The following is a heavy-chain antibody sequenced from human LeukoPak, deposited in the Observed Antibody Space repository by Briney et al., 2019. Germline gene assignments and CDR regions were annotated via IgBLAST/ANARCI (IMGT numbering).Heavy chain of an antibody. CDR2: IYYSGST. Sequence: SETLSLTCTVSGGSISSYYWSWIRQPPGKGLEWIGYIYYSGSTNYNPSLKSRVTISVDTSKNQFSLKLSSVTAADTAVYDCARADIVKGCAFDIWGQGTMVTVSS. CDR1: GGSISSYY. V-gene: IGHV4-59*01. J-gene: IGHJ3*02. D-gene: IGHD2-15*01. CDR3: ARADIVKGCAFDI.